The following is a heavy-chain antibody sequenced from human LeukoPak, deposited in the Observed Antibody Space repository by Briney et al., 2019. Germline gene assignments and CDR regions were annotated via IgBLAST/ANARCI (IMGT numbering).Heavy chain of an antibody. J-gene: IGHJ6*04. CDR1: GGSISSSNW. CDR2: IYHSGST. V-gene: IGHV4-4*02. CDR3: ARDGRVRGARYYGMDV. D-gene: IGHD3-10*01. Sequence: SETLSLTCAVSGGSISSSNWWSWVRQPPGNWLEWIGEIYHSGSTNYNPSLKSRVTISVDKSKNQFSLKLSSVTAADTAVYYCARDGRVRGARYYGMDVWGKGTTVTVSS.